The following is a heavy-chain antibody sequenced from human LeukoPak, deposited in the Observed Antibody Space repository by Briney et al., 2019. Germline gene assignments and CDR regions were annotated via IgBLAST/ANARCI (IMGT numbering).Heavy chain of an antibody. CDR1: GGAISSGSYY. CDR3: ARTMVRGVIIWDWFDP. Sequence: SETLSLTCSVSGGAISSGSYYWSWIRQPAGKGLEWIGRIYTSGRTNYNPSLKSRVTISVDTSKNQFSLKLSSVTAADTAVYYCARTMVRGVIIWDWFDPWGQGTLVTVSS. J-gene: IGHJ5*02. V-gene: IGHV4-61*02. D-gene: IGHD3-10*01. CDR2: IYTSGRT.